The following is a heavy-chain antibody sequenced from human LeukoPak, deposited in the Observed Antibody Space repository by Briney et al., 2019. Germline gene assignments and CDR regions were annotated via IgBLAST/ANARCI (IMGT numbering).Heavy chain of an antibody. CDR2: ISSSSSYI. CDR1: GFTFSSYS. D-gene: IGHD3-3*01. CDR3: ARAPPDFWSGYLYFDY. V-gene: IGHV3-21*01. Sequence: GGSLRLSCAASGFTFSSYSMNWVRQAPGKGLEWVSSISSSSSYIYYADSVKGRFTISRDNAKNSLYLQMNSLRAEDTAVYYCARAPPDFWSGYLYFDYWGRGTLVTVSS. J-gene: IGHJ4*02.